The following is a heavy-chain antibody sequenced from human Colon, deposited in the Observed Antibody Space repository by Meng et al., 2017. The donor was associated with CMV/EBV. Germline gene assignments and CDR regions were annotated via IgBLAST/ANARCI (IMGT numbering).Heavy chain of an antibody. Sequence: VESWGGLVKTGGSLRLSCAAPGFTFSSYTMNWVRQAPGKGLDWVSSISSSSSHIYYADSVKGRFTISRDNAKNSLYLQMNSLRAEDTAVYYCASLVAAGTWRWIDPWGQGTLVTVSS. J-gene: IGHJ5*02. CDR1: GFTFSSYT. V-gene: IGHV3-21*06. D-gene: IGHD6-13*01. CDR3: ASLVAAGTWRWIDP. CDR2: ISSSSSHI.